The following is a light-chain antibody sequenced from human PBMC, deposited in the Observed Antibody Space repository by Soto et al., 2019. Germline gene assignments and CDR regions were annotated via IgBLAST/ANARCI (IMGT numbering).Light chain of an antibody. CDR1: SSNVGHES. V-gene: IGLV1-51*01. J-gene: IGLJ3*02. CDR3: GQWDSTLNVWV. Sequence: QSVLTQPPSVSAAPGQTVTISCSGSSSNVGHESVSWYQSLPGTAPKLLIYDNYKRPSGIPARFSGSKSGTSATLGITGLQTGDEADSYCGQWDSTLNVWVFGGGTKLTVL. CDR2: DNY.